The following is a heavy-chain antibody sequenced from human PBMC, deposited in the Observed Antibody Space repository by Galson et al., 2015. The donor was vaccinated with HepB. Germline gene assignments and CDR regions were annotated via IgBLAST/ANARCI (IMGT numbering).Heavy chain of an antibody. CDR1: GFTFSSYS. CDR3: ARGGMAAIGLDY. CDR2: ISSSTTYT. Sequence: SLRLSCAASGFTFSSYSMNWVRQAPGKGLEWVSSISSSTTYTYYADSLKGRFTISRDNAKNSLYLQMNSLRVEDTAVYYCARGGMAAIGLDYWGQGILVTVSS. D-gene: IGHD6-13*01. J-gene: IGHJ4*02. V-gene: IGHV3-21*01.